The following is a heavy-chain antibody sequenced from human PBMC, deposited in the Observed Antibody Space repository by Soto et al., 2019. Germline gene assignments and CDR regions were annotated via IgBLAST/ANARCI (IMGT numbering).Heavy chain of an antibody. Sequence: EVQLVESGGGLVQPGGSLRLSCAASGFTFSSYEMNWVRQAPGKGLEWVSYISSSGSTRYYADSVKGRFTISRDNAKNSLYLQMYSLRAEDTAVYYCARVARDWGSTGFDYWGQGTLVTVSS. D-gene: IGHD7-27*01. CDR1: GFTFSSYE. CDR3: ARVARDWGSTGFDY. CDR2: ISSSGSTR. J-gene: IGHJ4*02. V-gene: IGHV3-48*03.